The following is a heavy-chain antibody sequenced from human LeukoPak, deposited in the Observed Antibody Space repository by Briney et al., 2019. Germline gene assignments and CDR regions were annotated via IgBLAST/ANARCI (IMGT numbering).Heavy chain of an antibody. Sequence: GGSLRLSCTASGFTFSSYAMHWVRQAPGKGLEWVAVISYDGSNKYYADSVKGRFTISRDNSKNTLYLQMNSLRAEDTAVYYCARTTYYYDSSGYAYWGQGTLVTVSS. D-gene: IGHD3-22*01. V-gene: IGHV3-30-3*01. CDR2: ISYDGSNK. CDR1: GFTFSSYA. CDR3: ARTTYYYDSSGYAY. J-gene: IGHJ4*02.